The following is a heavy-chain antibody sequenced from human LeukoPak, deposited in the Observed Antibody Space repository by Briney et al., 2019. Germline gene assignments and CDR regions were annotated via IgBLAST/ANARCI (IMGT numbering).Heavy chain of an antibody. D-gene: IGHD3-3*01. Sequence: SVKASCKASGGTFSSYAISWVRQAPGQGLEWMGGIIPIFGTANYAQKFQGRVAITADESTSTAYMELSSLRSEDTAVYYCARDRITIFGVVTKPRPYYYYGMDVWGQGTTVTVSS. V-gene: IGHV1-69*13. CDR1: GGTFSSYA. CDR3: ARDRITIFGVVTKPRPYYYYGMDV. CDR2: IIPIFGTA. J-gene: IGHJ6*02.